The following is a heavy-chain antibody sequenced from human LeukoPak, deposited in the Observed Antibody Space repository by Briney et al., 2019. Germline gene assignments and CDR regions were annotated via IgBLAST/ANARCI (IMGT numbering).Heavy chain of an antibody. CDR2: IYYTGST. Sequence: SETLSLTCTVSSGSISSYYWSWIRQPPGKGLERIGNIYYTGSTNYNPSLKSRVTISVDTSKNQFSLNLSSVTAADTAVYYCARHGPYLGRLGWFDPWGQGTLVTVSS. CDR3: ARHGPYLGRLGWFDP. J-gene: IGHJ5*02. CDR1: SGSISSYY. D-gene: IGHD1-26*01. V-gene: IGHV4-59*08.